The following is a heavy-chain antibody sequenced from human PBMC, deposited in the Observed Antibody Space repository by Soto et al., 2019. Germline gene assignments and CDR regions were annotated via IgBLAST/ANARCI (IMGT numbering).Heavy chain of an antibody. D-gene: IGHD3-10*01. CDR2: IYPGDSDT. CDR1: GYSFTSYW. Sequence: ESLKISCKGSGYSFTSYWIGWVRQMPGKSLEWMGIIYPGDSDTRYSPSFQGQVTISADKSISTAYRQWSSLKASDTAMYYCAGGGVRGVITRARDYYGMDVWGQGTTVTVS. J-gene: IGHJ6*02. CDR3: AGGGVRGVITRARDYYGMDV. V-gene: IGHV5-51*01.